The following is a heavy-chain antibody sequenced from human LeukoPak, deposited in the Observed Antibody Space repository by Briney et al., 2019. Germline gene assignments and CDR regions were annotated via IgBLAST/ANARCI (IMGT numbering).Heavy chain of an antibody. CDR3: ARVSYSSSWYPYYYYYMDV. V-gene: IGHV4-59*11. J-gene: IGHJ6*03. Sequence: SETLSLTCTVSGGSISSHYWSWIRQPPGKGLEWIGYIYYSGSTNYNPSLKSRVTISVDTSKNQFSLKLSSVTAADTAVYYCARVSYSSSWYPYYYYYMDVWGKGTTVTVSS. CDR1: GGSISSHY. CDR2: IYYSGST. D-gene: IGHD6-13*01.